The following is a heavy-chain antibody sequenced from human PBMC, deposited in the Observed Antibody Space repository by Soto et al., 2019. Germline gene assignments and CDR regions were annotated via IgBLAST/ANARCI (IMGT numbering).Heavy chain of an antibody. CDR3: ARQGSY. CDR1: GVSISDTSYY. V-gene: IGHV4-39*01. J-gene: IGHJ4*02. CDR2: IYFNGKT. Sequence: QLQLQESGPGLVKPSETLSLTCNVSGVSISDTSYYWGWIRQPPGKGLEWIGTIYFNGKTFYNPSLKTPLTISVDTSKNQISLRLTAVTAADTAVYYCARQGSYWGQGTLVAVSS.